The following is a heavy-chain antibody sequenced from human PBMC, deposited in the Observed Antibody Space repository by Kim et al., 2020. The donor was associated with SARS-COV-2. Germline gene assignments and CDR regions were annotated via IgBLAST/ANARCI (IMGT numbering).Heavy chain of an antibody. D-gene: IGHD6-25*01. J-gene: IGHJ3*02. Sequence: SETLSLTCTVSGYSISSGYYWGCIRQPPGKGLEWIGSIYHSGSTYYNPSLKSRVTISVDTSKNQFSLKLSSVTAADTAVYYCARGPISLVIGYAFDIWGQGTMVTVSS. V-gene: IGHV4-38-2*02. CDR1: GYSISSGYY. CDR2: IYHSGST. CDR3: ARGPISLVIGYAFDI.